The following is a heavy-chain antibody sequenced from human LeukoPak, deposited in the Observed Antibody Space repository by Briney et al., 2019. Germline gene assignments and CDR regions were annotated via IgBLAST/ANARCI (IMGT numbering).Heavy chain of an antibody. CDR3: TTDQFIYYDSSGYYYKTEYFQH. CDR2: IKSKTDGGTT. Sequence: GGSLRLSCASSGFTFSNAWMSWVRQAPGKGLEWVGRIKSKTDGGTTDYAAPVKGRFTISRDDSKNTLYLQMNSLKTEDTAVYYCTTDQFIYYDSSGYYYKTEYFQHWGQGTLVTVSS. CDR1: GFTFSNAW. V-gene: IGHV3-15*01. D-gene: IGHD3-22*01. J-gene: IGHJ1*01.